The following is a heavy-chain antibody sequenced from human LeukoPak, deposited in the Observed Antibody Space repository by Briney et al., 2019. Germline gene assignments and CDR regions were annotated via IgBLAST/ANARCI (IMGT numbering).Heavy chain of an antibody. V-gene: IGHV6-1*01. D-gene: IGHD6-13*01. CDR2: TYYRSKWYN. CDR3: ARPSSWYSHAFDI. Sequence: SQTLSLTCAISGDSVSSSSAAWSWIRQSPSRGLEWLGRTYYRSKWYNDYAVSVKSRITINPDTSKNQFSLKLSSVTAADTAVYYCARPSSWYSHAFDIWGQGTMVTVSS. CDR1: GDSVSSSSAA. J-gene: IGHJ3*02.